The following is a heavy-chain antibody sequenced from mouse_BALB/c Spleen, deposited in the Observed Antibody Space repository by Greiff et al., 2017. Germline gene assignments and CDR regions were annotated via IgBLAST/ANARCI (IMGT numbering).Heavy chain of an antibody. V-gene: IGHV2-6-6*01. CDR2: IWGGGST. CDR1: GFSLTNSG. Sequence: VMLVESGPGLVAPSQSLSITCTVSGFSLTNSGVHWVRQSPGKGLEWLGVIWGGGSTNYNSAFKSRLSISKDNSKSQVFLKMNSLQTDDTAMYYCAKPYGNYWYFDVWGAGTTVTVSA. CDR3: AKPYGNYWYFDV. J-gene: IGHJ1*01. D-gene: IGHD2-1*01.